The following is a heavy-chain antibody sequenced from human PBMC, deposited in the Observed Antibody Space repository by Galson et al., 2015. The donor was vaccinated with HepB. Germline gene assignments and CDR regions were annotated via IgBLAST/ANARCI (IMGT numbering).Heavy chain of an antibody. V-gene: IGHV1-69*04. Sequence: SVKVSCKASGGTFSSYAISWVRQAPGQGLEWMGRIIPILGIANYAQKFPGRVTITADKSTSTAYMELSRLRSEDTAVYYCAREVGFGSSSYYDYWGQGTLVTVSS. CDR1: GGTFSSYA. D-gene: IGHD6-6*01. CDR2: IIPILGIA. J-gene: IGHJ4*02. CDR3: AREVGFGSSSYYDY.